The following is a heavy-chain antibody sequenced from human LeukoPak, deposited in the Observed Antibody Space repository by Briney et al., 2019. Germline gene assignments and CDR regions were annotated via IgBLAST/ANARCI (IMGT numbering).Heavy chain of an antibody. D-gene: IGHD3-16*01. CDR1: GCTFSSYS. CDR3: ARDDGDDYLWGSHGAFDI. V-gene: IGHV3-21*01. J-gene: IGHJ3*02. CDR2: INSSSNYI. Sequence: AGSLTLSCAASGCTFSSYSLNWVRQAAGKGLEWVSCINSSSNYIYYADSMRGRFNISRDNSKNTLYQQMTSLRAEDTAVYSCARDDGDDYLWGSHGAFDIWGQGTMVTVSS.